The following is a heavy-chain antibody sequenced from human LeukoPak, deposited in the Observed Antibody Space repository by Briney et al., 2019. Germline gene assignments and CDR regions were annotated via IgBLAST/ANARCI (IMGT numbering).Heavy chain of an antibody. D-gene: IGHD2/OR15-2a*01. J-gene: IGHJ4*02. CDR1: GGSISSYY. V-gene: IGHV4-59*08. CDR3: AGHHPRNTVDF. Sequence: SETLSPSCTVSGGSISSYYWSWIRQPPGKGLEWIAYISDIGSINYNPSLKSRVTISLDTSKNQFSLKLSSVTAADTAVYYCAGHHPRNTVDFWGREPWSPSPQ. CDR2: ISDIGSI.